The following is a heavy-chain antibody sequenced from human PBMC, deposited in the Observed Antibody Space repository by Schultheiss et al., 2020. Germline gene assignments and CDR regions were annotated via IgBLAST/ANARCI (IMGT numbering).Heavy chain of an antibody. CDR3: ARTYLGATKRADY. CDR1: GGSISSSNW. J-gene: IGHJ4*02. Sequence: SCAVSGGSISSSNWWSWVRQPPGKGLEWIGEIYHSGSTNYNPSLKSRVTISVDKSKNQFSLKLSSVTAADTAVYYCARTYLGATKRADYWGQGTLVTVSS. CDR2: IYHSGST. D-gene: IGHD1-26*01. V-gene: IGHV4-4*02.